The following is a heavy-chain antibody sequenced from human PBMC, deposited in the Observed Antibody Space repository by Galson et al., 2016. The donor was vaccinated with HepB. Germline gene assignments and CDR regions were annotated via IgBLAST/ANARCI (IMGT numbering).Heavy chain of an antibody. CDR3: ARDLTMVTTGWFDP. Sequence: ETLSLPCAVYGGSFSGYYWSWIRQPPGKGLEWIGEINHSGSTNYNPSLKSRVTISVDTSKNQFSLKLSSVTAADTAVYYCARDLTMVTTGWFDPWGQGTLVTVSS. CDR1: GGSFSGYY. CDR2: INHSGST. V-gene: IGHV4-34*01. J-gene: IGHJ5*02. D-gene: IGHD5-18*01.